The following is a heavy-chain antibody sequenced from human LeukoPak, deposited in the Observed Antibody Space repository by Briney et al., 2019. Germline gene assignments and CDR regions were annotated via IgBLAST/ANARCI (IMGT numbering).Heavy chain of an antibody. CDR1: GYTFTGYY. D-gene: IGHD1-1*01. CDR2: INPNSGGT. CDR3: ARDDNWNDNPFLDY. J-gene: IGHJ4*02. Sequence: ASVEVSCQASGYTFTGYYMHWVRPAPGQGLEWMGWINPNSGGTNYAQKFQGRVTMTRDTSISTAYMELSRLRSDDTAVYYCARDDNWNDNPFLDYWGQGTLVTVSS. V-gene: IGHV1-2*02.